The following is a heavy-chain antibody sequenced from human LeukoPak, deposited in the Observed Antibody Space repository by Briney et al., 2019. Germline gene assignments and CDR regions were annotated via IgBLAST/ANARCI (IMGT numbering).Heavy chain of an antibody. D-gene: IGHD2-2*01. J-gene: IGHJ4*02. CDR1: GGSISPYY. V-gene: IGHV4-59*12. CDR3: AGPTSNARHGDFDY. CDR2: IHYSGST. Sequence: SETLSLTCAVSGGSISPYYWSWIRQPPGKGLEWIGCIHYSGSTDYNPSLKRRVIISVDTSKNQLSLRLSSVAAADTAVYYCAGPTSNARHGDFDYWGQGILVTVSS.